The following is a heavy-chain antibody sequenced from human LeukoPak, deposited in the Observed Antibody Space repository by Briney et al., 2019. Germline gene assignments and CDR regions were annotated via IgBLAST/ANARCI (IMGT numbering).Heavy chain of an antibody. CDR2: IRYDGSNK. V-gene: IGHV3-30*02. Sequence: GGSLRLSCAASGFTFSSYGMHWVRQAPGKGLEWVAFIRYDGSNKYYADSVKGRFTISRDNSKNTLYLQMNSLRAEDTAVYYCAKDQDSGIVGPYFDYWGQGALVTVSS. CDR1: GFTFSSYG. CDR3: AKDQDSGIVGPYFDY. J-gene: IGHJ4*02. D-gene: IGHD1-26*01.